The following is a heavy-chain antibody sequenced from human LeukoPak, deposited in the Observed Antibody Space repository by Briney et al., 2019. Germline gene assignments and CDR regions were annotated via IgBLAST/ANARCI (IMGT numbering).Heavy chain of an antibody. Sequence: GGSLRLSCAASGFTFSSYSMNWVRQAPGKGLEWVSSISSSSSYIYYADSVKGRFTISRDNAKNSLYLQMNSLRAEDTAVYYCARHPLPAAITNPFDYWGQGTLVTVSS. CDR3: ARHPLPAAITNPFDY. D-gene: IGHD2-2*01. V-gene: IGHV3-21*01. CDR1: GFTFSSYS. J-gene: IGHJ4*02. CDR2: ISSSSSYI.